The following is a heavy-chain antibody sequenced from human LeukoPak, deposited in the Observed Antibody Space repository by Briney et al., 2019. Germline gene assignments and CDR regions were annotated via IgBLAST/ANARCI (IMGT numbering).Heavy chain of an antibody. V-gene: IGHV4-39*07. CDR1: GYSISSSFYY. D-gene: IGHD6-13*01. CDR3: ARVGQLAFDY. J-gene: IGHJ4*02. Sequence: PSETLSLTCTVSGYSISSSFYYWGWIRQPPGKGLEWIGSIYYSGNTYYNPSLNSRVTISVDTSKNRFSLNLSSVTAADTAVYYCARVGQLAFDYWGQGTLVTVSS. CDR2: IYYSGNT.